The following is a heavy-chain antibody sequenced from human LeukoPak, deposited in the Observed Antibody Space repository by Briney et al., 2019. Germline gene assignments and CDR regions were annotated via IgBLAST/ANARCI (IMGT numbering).Heavy chain of an antibody. V-gene: IGHV1-69*13. CDR2: IIPIFGTA. J-gene: IGHJ4*02. CDR1: GGTFSSYA. D-gene: IGHD3-16*01. CDR3: ARGGMGIGGYFDY. Sequence: SVKVSCKASGGTFSSYAISWVRQAPGQGLEWMGGIIPIFGTANYAQKFQGRVTITADESTSTAYMELSSLRFEDTAVYYCARGGMGIGGYFDYWGQGTLVTVSS.